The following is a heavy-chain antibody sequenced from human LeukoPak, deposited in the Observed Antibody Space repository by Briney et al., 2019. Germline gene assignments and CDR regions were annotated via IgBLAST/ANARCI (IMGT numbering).Heavy chain of an antibody. CDR3: ARDVAAVDTAMVDY. Sequence: GGSLRLSCAASGFTFSIYTMNWVRQAPGRGLEWVSSISSGSSHKYYSDSVKGRFTTSRDNAKKSLYLQMNTLRAEDTAVYYCARDVAAVDTAMVDYWGQGTLVTVSS. V-gene: IGHV3-21*01. CDR2: ISSGSSHK. J-gene: IGHJ4*02. D-gene: IGHD5-18*01. CDR1: GFTFSIYT.